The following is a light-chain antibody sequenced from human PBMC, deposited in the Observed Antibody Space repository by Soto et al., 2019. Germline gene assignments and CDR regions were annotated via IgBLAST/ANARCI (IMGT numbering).Light chain of an antibody. CDR2: DAS. Sequence: IVLTQSPATLSLSPGERATLSCRASQSVSSYLAWYQQKPGQAPRLLIYDASNRATGIPARFSGSGSGTDFTLTISSLETEDFAVYYCQQRSNWPLTFGGGTKVDI. CDR1: QSVSSY. J-gene: IGKJ4*01. V-gene: IGKV3-11*01. CDR3: QQRSNWPLT.